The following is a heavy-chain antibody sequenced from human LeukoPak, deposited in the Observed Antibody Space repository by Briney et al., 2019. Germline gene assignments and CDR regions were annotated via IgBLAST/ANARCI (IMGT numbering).Heavy chain of an antibody. CDR3: AKPPYDSSGYYQSTFDY. Sequence: GGSLRLSCAASGFSFSSYGMHWVRQAPGKGLEWVAVISYDGSKEYYADSVKGRFTISRDNSKNTLYLQMNSLRAEDTAVYYCAKPPYDSSGYYQSTFDYWGHGTLVTVSA. CDR2: ISYDGSKE. CDR1: GFSFSSYG. J-gene: IGHJ4*01. V-gene: IGHV3-30*18. D-gene: IGHD3-22*01.